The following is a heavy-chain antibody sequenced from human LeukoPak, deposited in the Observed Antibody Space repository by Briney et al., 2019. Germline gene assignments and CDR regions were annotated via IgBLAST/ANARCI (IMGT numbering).Heavy chain of an antibody. Sequence: SETLSLTCTVSGGSLSSSSYYWGWIRQPPGKGLEWIGYIYYSGSTNYNPSLKSRVTISVDTSKNQFSLKLSSVTAADTAVYYCARGRAQSRASFDYWGQGTLVTVSS. CDR2: IYYSGST. CDR1: GGSLSSSSYY. CDR3: ARGRAQSRASFDY. V-gene: IGHV4-61*01. D-gene: IGHD3-10*01. J-gene: IGHJ4*02.